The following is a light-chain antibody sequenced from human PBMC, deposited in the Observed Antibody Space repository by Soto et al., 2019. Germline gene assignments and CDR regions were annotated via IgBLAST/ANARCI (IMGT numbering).Light chain of an antibody. CDR3: MQALQTPVT. CDR2: LGS. V-gene: IGKV2-28*01. Sequence: DSVMTQSPLSLPVTPGEPASISCRSSQSLLHSIGYNYLDWYLQKPGQSPQLLIYLGSNRASGVSDRFSGSGSGTDFTLKISRVEAEDVGVYYCMQALQTPVTFGQGTRLEIK. J-gene: IGKJ5*01. CDR1: QSLLHSIGYNY.